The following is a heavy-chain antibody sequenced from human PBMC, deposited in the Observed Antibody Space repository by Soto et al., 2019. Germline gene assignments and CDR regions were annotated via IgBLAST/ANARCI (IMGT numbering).Heavy chain of an antibody. CDR3: AKDWGIAVAAH. Sequence: QVQLVESGGGVVQPGGALRLSCAASGFTFSSTGMHWVRQAPGKGLEWVAVISHDGGNKYYGDSVKGRFTISRDNSKNTLYPQMNSLRADDTAVYYCAKDWGIAVAAHWGQGTLVTVSS. J-gene: IGHJ4*02. V-gene: IGHV3-30*18. CDR2: ISHDGGNK. D-gene: IGHD6-19*01. CDR1: GFTFSSTG.